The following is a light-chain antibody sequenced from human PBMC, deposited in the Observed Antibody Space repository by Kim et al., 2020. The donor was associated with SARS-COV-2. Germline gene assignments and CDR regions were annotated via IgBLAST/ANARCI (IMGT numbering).Light chain of an antibody. V-gene: IGKV3-15*01. CDR3: QQYTYWPL. Sequence: SVPPGKRITLSCRAIQSVDIHVAWYQQRPGQAPRLLIYAASTRAIGIPDRFSGSGSATEFTLTISSLQSEDFGIYFCQQYTYWPLFGGGTKVDIK. CDR1: QSVDIH. CDR2: AAS. J-gene: IGKJ4*02.